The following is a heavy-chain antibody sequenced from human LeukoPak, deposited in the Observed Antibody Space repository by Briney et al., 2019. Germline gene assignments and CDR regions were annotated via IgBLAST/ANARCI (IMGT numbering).Heavy chain of an antibody. CDR2: ISYDGSYK. CDR3: HGGSYPSQVDY. V-gene: IGHV3-30-3*01. D-gene: IGHD1-26*01. Sequence: GGSLRLSCTASVFILSNYAIHWVGQAPGKGLEWVAVISYDGSYKYYADSVKGRFTISRDNSKNTVYLQMNSLRAEDTAVYYCHGGSYPSQVDYWGQGTLVTVSS. CDR1: VFILSNYA. J-gene: IGHJ4*02.